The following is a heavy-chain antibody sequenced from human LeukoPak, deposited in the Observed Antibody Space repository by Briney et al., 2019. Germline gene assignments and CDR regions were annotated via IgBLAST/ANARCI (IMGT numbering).Heavy chain of an antibody. Sequence: GASVKVSCKASGYTFTSYYIYWMRQAHGHGLDWMGIINPSGGRTNYAHKFQGRVTMTRDMSTSTVYMELSSLRSEDTAVYYCARDMDMDAFDIWGQGTMVTVSS. V-gene: IGHV1-46*01. CDR3: ARDMDMDAFDI. CDR1: GYTFTSYY. J-gene: IGHJ3*02. CDR2: INPSGGRT. D-gene: IGHD2-2*03.